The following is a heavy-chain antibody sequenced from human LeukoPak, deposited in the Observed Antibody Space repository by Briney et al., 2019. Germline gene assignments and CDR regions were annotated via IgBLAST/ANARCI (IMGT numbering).Heavy chain of an antibody. CDR2: IIPIFGTA. Sequence: ASVKVSCKASGGTFSSYAISWVRQAPGQGLEWMGGIIPIFGTANYAQKFQGRVTITTDESTSTAYMELSSLRSEDTAVYYCARDSGYSGYDAYYYYMDVWGKGTTVTVSS. V-gene: IGHV1-69*05. CDR3: ARDSGYSGYDAYYYYMDV. J-gene: IGHJ6*03. CDR1: GGTFSSYA. D-gene: IGHD5-12*01.